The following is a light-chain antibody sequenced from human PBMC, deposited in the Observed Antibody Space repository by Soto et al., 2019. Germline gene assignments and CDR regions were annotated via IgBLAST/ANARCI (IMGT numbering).Light chain of an antibody. V-gene: IGLV2-14*01. CDR3: SSFTSSSTGFFV. CDR1: SSDVGSYNY. J-gene: IGLJ1*01. CDR2: EVS. Sequence: SALTQPASVSGSPGQSITISCTGTSSDVGSYNYVSWYQHHPGKAPKLMISEVSNRPSGVSNRFSGSKSGNTASLTISGLQTEDEADYYCSSFTSSSTGFFVFGTGTKVTVL.